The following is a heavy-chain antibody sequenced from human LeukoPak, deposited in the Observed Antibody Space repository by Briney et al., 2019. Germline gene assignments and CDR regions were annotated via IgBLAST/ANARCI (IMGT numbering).Heavy chain of an antibody. CDR1: GDSTSSSNYY. V-gene: IGHV4-39*01. D-gene: IGHD1-26*01. J-gene: IGHJ6*02. CDR3: ARQPSGSYPAAMDV. Sequence: PSGTLSLTCTVSGDSTSSSNYYWGWIRQPPGKGLEWIGSMYYGGNTYYNPSLKSRVTISVDKSKNQVSLKLSSVTAADTAVYYCARQPSGSYPAAMDVWGQGTTVTVS. CDR2: MYYGGNT.